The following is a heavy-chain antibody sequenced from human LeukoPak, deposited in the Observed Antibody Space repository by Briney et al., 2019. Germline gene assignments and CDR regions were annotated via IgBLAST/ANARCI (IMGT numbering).Heavy chain of an antibody. V-gene: IGHV3-23*01. CDR2: ISISGGVT. J-gene: IGHJ4*02. CDR1: GFTFYRFA. D-gene: IGHD4-17*01. Sequence: GGSLRLSCAASGFTFYRFALSWVRQAPGKGLEWVSGISISGGVTYYADSVKGRFTISRDNSKSTVYLQMTSLRAEDTAVYYCAKGGIYGDLGTFWGQGTLVAVSP. CDR3: AKGGIYGDLGTF.